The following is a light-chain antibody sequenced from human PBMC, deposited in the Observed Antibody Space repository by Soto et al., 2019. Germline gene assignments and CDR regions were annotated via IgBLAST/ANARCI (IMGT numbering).Light chain of an antibody. V-gene: IGLV2-11*01. Sequence: QSALTQPRSVSGSPGQSVTISCTGTNSDVGGYNYVSWYQQYPGKAPKLMISGVSERPSGVPDRFSGSKSGNTASLTISGLQAEDEAAYYCCSYVDTDTWVFGGGTQLTVL. CDR3: CSYVDTDTWV. J-gene: IGLJ3*02. CDR1: NSDVGGYNY. CDR2: GVS.